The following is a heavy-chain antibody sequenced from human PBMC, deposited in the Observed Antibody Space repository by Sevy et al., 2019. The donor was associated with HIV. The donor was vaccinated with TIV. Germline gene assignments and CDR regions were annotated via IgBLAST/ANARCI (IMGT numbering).Heavy chain of an antibody. CDR1: GVSISPYY. Sequence: SETLSLTCTVSGVSISPYYRTWVRQPPGKGLEWIGYIYYTGSSDHNSSLKSRVTTSVDTSKNQFSLRLTSVTAADTAIYYCARGGPIQHQLDYFDSWGQGTLVTVSS. CDR2: IYYTGSS. CDR3: ARGGPIQHQLDYFDS. V-gene: IGHV4-59*01. J-gene: IGHJ4*02. D-gene: IGHD2-2*01.